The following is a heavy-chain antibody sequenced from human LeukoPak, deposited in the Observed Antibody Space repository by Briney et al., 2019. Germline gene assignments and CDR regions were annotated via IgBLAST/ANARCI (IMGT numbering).Heavy chain of an antibody. Sequence: ASVKVSCKASGYSFSSYDIIWVRQAPGQGLEWIGWTHPSGNTGYAPKFHGRVSMTRDTSTGTAYMELSSLTSDDTAVYYCARQERLRLGEFSLHYYYYCMDVWGNGTTVSVSS. D-gene: IGHD3-16*01. J-gene: IGHJ6*04. CDR2: THPSGNT. V-gene: IGHV1-8*01. CDR3: ARQERLRLGEFSLHYYYYCMDV. CDR1: GYSFSSYD.